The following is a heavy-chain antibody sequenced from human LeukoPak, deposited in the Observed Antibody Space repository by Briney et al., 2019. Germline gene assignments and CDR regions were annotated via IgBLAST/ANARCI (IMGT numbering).Heavy chain of an antibody. CDR1: GFTFSSYS. CDR2: ISSSSSTI. CDR3: ARALGGASYYYDSSGYYSYFDY. Sequence: GGSLRLSCAASGFTFSSYSMNWVRQAPGKGLEWVSYISSSSSTIYYADSVKGRFTISRDNAKNSLYLQMNSLRAEDTAVYYCARALGGASYYYDSSGYYSYFDYWGQGTLVTVSS. V-gene: IGHV3-48*01. J-gene: IGHJ4*02. D-gene: IGHD3-22*01.